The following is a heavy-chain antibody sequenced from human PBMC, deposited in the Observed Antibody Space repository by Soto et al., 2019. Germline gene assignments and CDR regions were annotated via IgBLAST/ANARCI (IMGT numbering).Heavy chain of an antibody. V-gene: IGHV1-3*04. CDR3: ARAIATYYSWFDP. CDR2: INTGKGDT. J-gene: IGHJ5*02. Sequence: ASVKVSCKASGYTFTNYAIHWVRQAPGQRLEWMGWINTGKGDTKYSQKFQDRVTITRDTSASTANMELSSLSCEDTAVYYCARAIATYYSWFDPWGQGTLVTVSS. D-gene: IGHD1-26*01. CDR1: GYTFTNYA.